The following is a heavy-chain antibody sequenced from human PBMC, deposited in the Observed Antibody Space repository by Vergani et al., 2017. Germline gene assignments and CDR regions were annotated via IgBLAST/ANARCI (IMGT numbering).Heavy chain of an antibody. D-gene: IGHD3-16*01. CDR2: ISWNSGSI. J-gene: IGHJ4*02. Sequence: VQLVESGGGVVQPGRSLRLSCAASGFTFSSYAMHWVRQAPGKGLEWVSGISWNSGSIGYADSVKGRFTISRDNAKNSLYLQMNSLRAEDTALYYCAKGKGGPFDYWGQGTLVTVSS. CDR1: GFTFSSYA. CDR3: AKGKGGPFDY. V-gene: IGHV3-9*01.